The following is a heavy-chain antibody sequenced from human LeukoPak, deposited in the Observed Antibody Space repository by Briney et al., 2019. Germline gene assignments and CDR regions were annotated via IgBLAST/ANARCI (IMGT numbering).Heavy chain of an antibody. CDR2: IYYSGST. Sequence: SETLSLTCTVSGGSISSGDYYWSWIRQPPGKGLEWIGYIYYSGSTYYNPSLKSRVTISVDTSKNQFSLKLSSVTAADTAVYYCARTLVVAATPHWFDPWGQGTLVTVSS. CDR3: ARTLVVAATPHWFDP. D-gene: IGHD2-15*01. CDR1: GGSISSGDYY. J-gene: IGHJ5*02. V-gene: IGHV4-30-4*01.